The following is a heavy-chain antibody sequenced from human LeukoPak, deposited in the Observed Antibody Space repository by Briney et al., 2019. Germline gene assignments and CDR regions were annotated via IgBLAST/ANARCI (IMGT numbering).Heavy chain of an antibody. CDR3: AIHHYVYSGPDY. Sequence: PSETLSLTCTVSGGSVSDSNYYWGWIRQPPGKRPEWIGRIYYSGRTYYNPSLQSRVTMSVDTSKNQFSLHLTSVTAADTAVYSCAIHHYVYSGPDYWGQGTLVTVSS. D-gene: IGHD5-12*01. J-gene: IGHJ4*02. CDR2: IYYSGRT. CDR1: GGSVSDSNYY. V-gene: IGHV4-39*01.